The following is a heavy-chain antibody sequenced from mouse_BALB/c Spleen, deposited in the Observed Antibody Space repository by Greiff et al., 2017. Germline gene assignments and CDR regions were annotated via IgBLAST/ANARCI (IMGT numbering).Heavy chain of an antibody. CDR3: ARIDYGSSSSYFDV. J-gene: IGHJ1*01. CDR2: ISYSGST. CDR1: GYSITSDYA. V-gene: IGHV3-2*02. D-gene: IGHD1-1*01. Sequence: EVQLVESGPGLVKPSQSLSLTCTVTGYSITSDYAWNWIRQFPGNKLEWMGYISYSGSTSYNPSLKSRISITRDTSKNQFFLQLNSVTTEDTATYYCARIDYGSSSSYFDVWGAGTTVTVSS.